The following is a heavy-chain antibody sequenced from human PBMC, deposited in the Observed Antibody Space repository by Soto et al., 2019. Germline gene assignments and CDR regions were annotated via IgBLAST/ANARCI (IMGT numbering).Heavy chain of an antibody. CDR1: GFTFSSYW. CDR3: ARDQSYFDWLGDNYYGMDV. V-gene: IGHV3-74*01. J-gene: IGHJ6*02. Sequence: LRLSCAASGFTFSSYWMHWVRQPPGKGLVWVSRINSDGSSSSYADSVKGRFTISRDNAKNTLYLQMNSLRAEDTAVYYCARDQSYFDWLGDNYYGMDVWGQGTTVTVSS. D-gene: IGHD3-9*01. CDR2: INSDGSSS.